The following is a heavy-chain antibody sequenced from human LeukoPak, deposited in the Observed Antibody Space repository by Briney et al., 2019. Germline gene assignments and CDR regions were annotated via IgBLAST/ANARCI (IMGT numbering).Heavy chain of an antibody. CDR2: IGLNGYPL. D-gene: IGHD3-22*01. CDR3: ARKDFSSGSFNY. V-gene: IGHV3-11*04. CDR1: GFPFNVCY. J-gene: IGHJ4*02. Sequence: PGGSLRLSCAVSGFPFNVCYMSWIRQAPGKGLEWISYIGLNGYPLDYADSVKGRFTISRDNANNLLYLDMDSLTAEDTAVYYCARKDFSSGSFNYWGQGSLVTVSS.